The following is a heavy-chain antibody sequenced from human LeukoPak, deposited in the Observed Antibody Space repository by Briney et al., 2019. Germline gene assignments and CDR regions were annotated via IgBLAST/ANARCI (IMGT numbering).Heavy chain of an antibody. V-gene: IGHV4-34*01. CDR2: INHSGST. J-gene: IGHJ6*04. Sequence: PGGSLRLSCTASGFTFGDYAMSWVRQAPGKGLEWVGEINHSGSTNYNPSLKSRVTISVDTSKNQFSLKLSSVTAADTAVYYCARDKPKDTRLRPVMDVWGKGTTVTVSS. CDR3: ARDKPKDTRLRPVMDV. D-gene: IGHD5-12*01. CDR1: GFTFGDYA.